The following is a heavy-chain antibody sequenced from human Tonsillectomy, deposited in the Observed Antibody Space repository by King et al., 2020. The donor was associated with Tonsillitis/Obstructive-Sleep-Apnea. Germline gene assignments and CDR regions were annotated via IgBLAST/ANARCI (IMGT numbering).Heavy chain of an antibody. CDR1: GGSISSSSHH. Sequence: QLQESGPGLVKPSETLSLTCTVSGGSISSSSHHWGWVRQPPGEGLEWIGGIYYSGSTYYNPSLKSRVTISVDTSKNQFSLKLSSVTAADTAVYYCARYSTSSGWFDPWGQGTLVTVSS. V-gene: IGHV4-39*01. CDR3: ARYSTSSGWFDP. D-gene: IGHD6-6*01. CDR2: IYYSGST. J-gene: IGHJ5*02.